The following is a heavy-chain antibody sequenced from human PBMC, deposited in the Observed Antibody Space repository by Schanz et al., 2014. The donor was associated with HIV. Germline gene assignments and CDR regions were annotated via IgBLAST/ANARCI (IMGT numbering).Heavy chain of an antibody. CDR1: GFTFGTTW. J-gene: IGHJ3*01. Sequence: EVRLVESGGGLVQPGMSLTLSCAASGFTFGTTWMYWVRQGPGKGLTWVSYITPDGSVTYADSVKGRFTASRDSSKNTLFLQMNSLRVEDTATYYCRVFMFTYDVWGQGTMVTVSS. CDR2: ITPDGSVT. D-gene: IGHD3-16*01. V-gene: IGHV3-74*02. CDR3: RVFMFTYDV.